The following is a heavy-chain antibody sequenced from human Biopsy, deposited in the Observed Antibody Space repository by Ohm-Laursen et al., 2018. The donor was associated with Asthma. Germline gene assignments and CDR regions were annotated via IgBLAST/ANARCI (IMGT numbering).Heavy chain of an antibody. CDR2: ISSSGGTK. Sequence: GSLRLSCAASGFSFGDYFMTWVRQAPGKGLEWVASISSSGGTKYPSESVLGRCTISRDNTQKSMSLELRSLRVEDTAIYYCARVLESSSWGPFYFFTLDVWGQGTPVAVSS. CDR1: GFSFGDYF. CDR3: ARVLESSSWGPFYFFTLDV. J-gene: IGHJ6*02. V-gene: IGHV3-11*01. D-gene: IGHD6-13*01.